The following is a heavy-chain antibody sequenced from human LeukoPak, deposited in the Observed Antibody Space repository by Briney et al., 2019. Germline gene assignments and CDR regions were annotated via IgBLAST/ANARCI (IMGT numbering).Heavy chain of an antibody. CDR3: ARGARAGAPDY. Sequence: PGGSLRLSCAASGYTFSSHAMNWVRQAPGKGLEWVSYISRSGSSIYYADSVKGRFTISRDNAKNSLYLQMNSLRAEDTAVYYCARGARAGAPDYWGQGTLVTVSS. CDR2: ISRSGSSI. D-gene: IGHD6-13*01. CDR1: GYTFSSHA. V-gene: IGHV3-48*03. J-gene: IGHJ4*02.